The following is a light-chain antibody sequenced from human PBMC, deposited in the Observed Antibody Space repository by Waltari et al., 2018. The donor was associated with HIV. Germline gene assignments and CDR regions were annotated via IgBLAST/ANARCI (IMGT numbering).Light chain of an antibody. CDR2: EVS. Sequence: QSALTQPPSASGFPGQSVTISCPGTSSDVGGYNYVSWYQQHPGNAPKLMIHEVSQRPSGFPDRFAGYKVCHAVVLTGCGLQAEDEADYYFSSYAGSNVVFGGGTKLTVL. J-gene: IGLJ2*01. CDR1: SSDVGGYNY. CDR3: SSYAGSNVV. V-gene: IGLV2-8*01.